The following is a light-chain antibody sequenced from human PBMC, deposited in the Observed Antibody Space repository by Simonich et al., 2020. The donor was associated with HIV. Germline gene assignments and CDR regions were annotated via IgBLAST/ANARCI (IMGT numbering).Light chain of an antibody. V-gene: IGKV3-15*01. Sequence: EIVMTQSPATLSVSPGERATLSCRASQSFSSNLAWYQQKRGQATRLLIHGASPRAAGIPARFSGSWSGTEFTLTISSLQSEDFAVYYCQQRSNWPPWTFGQGTKVEIK. J-gene: IGKJ1*01. CDR3: QQRSNWPPWT. CDR2: GAS. CDR1: QSFSSN.